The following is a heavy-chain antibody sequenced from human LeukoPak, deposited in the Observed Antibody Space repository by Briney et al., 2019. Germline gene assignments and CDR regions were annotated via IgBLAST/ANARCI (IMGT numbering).Heavy chain of an antibody. CDR2: ISAYNGNT. D-gene: IGHD3-3*01. CDR3: ATSGGYDFWSGYDY. CDR1: GYTFTSYD. Sequence: ASVKVSCKASGYTFTSYDISWVRQAPGQGLERMGWISAYNGNTNYAQKLQGRVTMTTDTSTSTAYMELRSLRSDDTAVYYCATSGGYDFWSGYDYWGQGTLVTVSS. J-gene: IGHJ4*02. V-gene: IGHV1-18*01.